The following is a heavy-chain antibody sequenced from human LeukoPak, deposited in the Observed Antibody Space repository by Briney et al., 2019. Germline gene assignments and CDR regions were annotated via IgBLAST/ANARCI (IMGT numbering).Heavy chain of an antibody. J-gene: IGHJ4*02. CDR2: FHPEDGET. CDR1: GYTLTELS. V-gene: IGHV1-24*01. Sequence: SVKVSCKVSGYTLTELSMHWVRQAPGKGLEWMGGFHPEDGETVYAQKFQGRVTMTEDTSTDTAYMELSSLRSEDTAVYYCATGKIYCSTTSCSDDSWGQGTLVIVSS. CDR3: ATGKIYCSTTSCSDDS. D-gene: IGHD2-2*01.